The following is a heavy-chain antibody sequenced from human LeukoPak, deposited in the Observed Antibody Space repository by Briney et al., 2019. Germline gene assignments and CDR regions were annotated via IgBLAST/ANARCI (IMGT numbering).Heavy chain of an antibody. Sequence: PGGSLRLSCAASGFTFSSYAMHWVRQAPGKGLEWVAVISYDGSNKYYADSVKGRFTISRDNSKNTLYLQMNSLRAEDTAVYYCAREGEEYSSSVLGSGSDYWGQGTLVTVSS. J-gene: IGHJ4*02. CDR2: ISYDGSNK. CDR3: AREGEEYSSSVLGSGSDY. CDR1: GFTFSSYA. D-gene: IGHD6-6*01. V-gene: IGHV3-30-3*01.